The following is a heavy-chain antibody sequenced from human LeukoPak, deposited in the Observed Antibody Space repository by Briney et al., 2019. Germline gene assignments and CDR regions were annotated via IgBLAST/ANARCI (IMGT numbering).Heavy chain of an antibody. Sequence: WASVRVSCKTSGFFFSAYQMHWLRQAPGQGLEWMGWIDRNSGGTNIAQKFQGRVTMTRDTSMSTVYMELIGLTSDDTAIYFCARCDSWYLGLDYWGQGTLVTVSS. CDR3: ARCDSWYLGLDY. V-gene: IGHV1-2*02. J-gene: IGHJ4*02. D-gene: IGHD6-13*01. CDR1: GFFFSAYQ. CDR2: IDRNSGGT.